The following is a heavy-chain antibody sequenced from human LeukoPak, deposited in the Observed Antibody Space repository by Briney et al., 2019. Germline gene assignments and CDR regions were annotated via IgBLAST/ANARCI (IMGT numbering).Heavy chain of an antibody. CDR2: ISSSSSYI. D-gene: IGHD2-15*01. CDR3: ARDCSGGSCYLETDY. CDR1: GFTFSSYS. J-gene: IGHJ4*02. Sequence: GGSLRLSCAVSGFTFSSYSMNWVRQAPGKGLEWVSSISSSSSYIYYADSVKGRFTISRDNAKNSLYLQMNSLRAEDTAVYYCARDCSGGSCYLETDYWGQGTLVTVSS. V-gene: IGHV3-21*01.